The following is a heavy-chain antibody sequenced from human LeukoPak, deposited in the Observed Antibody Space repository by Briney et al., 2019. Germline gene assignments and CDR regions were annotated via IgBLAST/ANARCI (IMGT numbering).Heavy chain of an antibody. V-gene: IGHV3-23*01. D-gene: IGHD3-10*01. CDR3: AKDTISYGSGNPFDY. J-gene: IGHJ4*02. Sequence: PGGSLRLSCAASGFTFSSYGMSWVREAPGKGLEWVSAISGSGGSTYYADSVKGRFTISRDTSKNTLYLQMNSLRAEDTAVYYCAKDTISYGSGNPFDYWGQGTLVTVSS. CDR2: ISGSGGST. CDR1: GFTFSSYG.